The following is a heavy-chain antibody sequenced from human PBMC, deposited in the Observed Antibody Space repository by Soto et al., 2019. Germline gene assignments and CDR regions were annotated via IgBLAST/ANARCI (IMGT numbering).Heavy chain of an antibody. CDR2: ISGSGGST. D-gene: IGHD3-3*01. Sequence: GGSLRLSCAASGFTFSSYARSWVRQAPGKGLEWVSAISGSGGSTYYADSVKGRFTISRDNSKNTLYLQMNSLRAEDTAVYYCAKTQSYDFWSGYYTIYGMDVWGQGTTVTVSS. CDR3: AKTQSYDFWSGYYTIYGMDV. CDR1: GFTFSSYA. V-gene: IGHV3-23*01. J-gene: IGHJ6*02.